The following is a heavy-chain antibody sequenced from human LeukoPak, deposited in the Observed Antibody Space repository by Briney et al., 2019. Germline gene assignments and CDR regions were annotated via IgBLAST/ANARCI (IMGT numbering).Heavy chain of an antibody. V-gene: IGHV4-39*07. Sequence: SETLSLTCTVSGGSISSSSYYWGWIRQPPGKGLEWIGRMYYSGSTYYNPSLRSRVTISVDTSKNQFSLKLTSVTAADTAVYYCARAARPGYYYYYMDVWGKGTTVTVSS. J-gene: IGHJ6*03. CDR1: GGSISSSSYY. CDR2: MYYSGST. D-gene: IGHD2-2*02. CDR3: ARAARPGYYYYYMDV.